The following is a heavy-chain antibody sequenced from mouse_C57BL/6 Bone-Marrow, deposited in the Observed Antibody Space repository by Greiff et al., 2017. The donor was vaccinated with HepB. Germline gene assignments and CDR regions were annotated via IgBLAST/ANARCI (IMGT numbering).Heavy chain of an antibody. CDR2: ISSGSSTI. CDR1: GFTFSDYG. J-gene: IGHJ3*01. V-gene: IGHV5-17*01. Sequence: EVQRVESGGGLVKPGGSLKLSCAASGFTFSDYGMHWVRQAPEKGLEWVAYISSGSSTIYYADTVKGRFTISRDNAKNTLFLQMTSLRSEDTAMYYCAREGLRPFAYWGQGTLVTVSA. D-gene: IGHD2-4*01. CDR3: AREGLRPFAY.